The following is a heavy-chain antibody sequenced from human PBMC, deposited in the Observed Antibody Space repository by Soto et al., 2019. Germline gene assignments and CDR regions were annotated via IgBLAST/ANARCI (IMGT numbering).Heavy chain of an antibody. CDR3: ARADYYDSSGFGYFDY. Sequence: SVKVSCKASGGTFSSYAISWVRQAPGQGLEWMGGIIPIFGTANYAQKFQGRVTITADEPTSTAYKELRSLRSEDTAVYYCARADYYDSSGFGYFDYWDQGTLVTVSS. V-gene: IGHV1-69*13. CDR2: IIPIFGTA. J-gene: IGHJ4*02. CDR1: GGTFSSYA. D-gene: IGHD3-22*01.